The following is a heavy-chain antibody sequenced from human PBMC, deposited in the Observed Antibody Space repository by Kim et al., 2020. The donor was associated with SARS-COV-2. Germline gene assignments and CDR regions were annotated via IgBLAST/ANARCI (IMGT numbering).Heavy chain of an antibody. CDR2: ISGSGGST. D-gene: IGHD2-2*01. J-gene: IGHJ6*01. Sequence: GGSLRLSCAASGFTFSSYAMSWVRQPPGKGLEWVSAISGSGGSTYYADSVKGRFTISRDNSKNTLYLEMNSLTAEDTAVYYCARRVPAARMSGGYGMDVWGRGTTVTVPS. V-gene: IGHV3-23*01. CDR1: GFTFSSYA. CDR3: ARRVPAARMSGGYGMDV.